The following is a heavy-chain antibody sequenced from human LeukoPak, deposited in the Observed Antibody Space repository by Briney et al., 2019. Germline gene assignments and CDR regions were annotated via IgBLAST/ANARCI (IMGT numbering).Heavy chain of an antibody. CDR2: ITTYNGKT. J-gene: IGHJ4*02. Sequence: ASVKVSCKASGYTFTSYSINWVRQAPGQGLEWMGWITTYNGKTNSAQQFQGRVTMTTDTSTSTAYMELRSLRSDDTAVYYCARVPASARGYYFDYWGQGTLVTVSS. CDR1: GYTFTSYS. CDR3: ARVPASARGYYFDY. V-gene: IGHV1-18*01. D-gene: IGHD3-10*01.